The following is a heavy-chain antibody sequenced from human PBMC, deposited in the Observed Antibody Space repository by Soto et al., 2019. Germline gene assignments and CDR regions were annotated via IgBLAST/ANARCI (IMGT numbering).Heavy chain of an antibody. J-gene: IGHJ6*02. CDR2: ISYDGSNK. CDR1: GFTFSSYA. D-gene: IGHD3-3*01. V-gene: IGHV3-30-3*01. CDR3: ARDSGPDFWSGGGPAYDYYRMDV. Sequence: QVQLVESGGGVVQPGRSLRLSCAASGFTFSSYAMHWVRQAPGKGLEWVAVISYDGSNKYYADSVKGRFTISRDNSKKTLYLQMNSLSAEDTAVYYCARDSGPDFWSGGGPAYDYYRMDVWGQGTTVTVSS.